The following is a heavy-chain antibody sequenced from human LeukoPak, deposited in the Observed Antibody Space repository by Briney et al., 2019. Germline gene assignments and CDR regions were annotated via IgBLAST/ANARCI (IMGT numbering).Heavy chain of an antibody. Sequence: ASVKVSCKASGCTFTSYGISWVRQAPGQGLEWMGWISAYNGNTNYAQKLQGRVTMTTDTSTSTAYMELRSLRSDDTAVYYCARDRDSSGWYYFDYWGQGTLVTVSS. D-gene: IGHD6-19*01. CDR3: ARDRDSSGWYYFDY. CDR1: GCTFTSYG. J-gene: IGHJ4*02. V-gene: IGHV1-18*01. CDR2: ISAYNGNT.